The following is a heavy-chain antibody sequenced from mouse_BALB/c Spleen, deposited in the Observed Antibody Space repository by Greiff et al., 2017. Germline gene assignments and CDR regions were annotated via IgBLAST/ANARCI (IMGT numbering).Heavy chain of an antibody. J-gene: IGHJ4*01. V-gene: IGHV5-15*02. CDR2: ISNLAYSI. Sequence: EVKLEESGGGLVQPGGSRKLSCAASGFTFSDYGMAWVRQAPGKGPEWVAFISNLAYSIYYADTVTGRFTISRENAKNTLYLEMSSLRSEDTAMYYCARRTSWDGAMDYWGQGTSVTVSS. CDR1: GFTFSDYG. D-gene: IGHD4-1*01. CDR3: ARRTSWDGAMDY.